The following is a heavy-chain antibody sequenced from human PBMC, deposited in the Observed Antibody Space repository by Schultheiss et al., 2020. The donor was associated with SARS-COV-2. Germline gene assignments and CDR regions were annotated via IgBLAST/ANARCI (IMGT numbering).Heavy chain of an antibody. Sequence: SQTLSLTCTVSGGSISSYYWSWIRQPPGKGLEWIGYIYYSGSTNYNPSLKSRVTISVDTSKNQFSLKLSSVTAADTAVYYCARGPIVGSGDLDYWGQGTLVTVSS. V-gene: IGHV4-59*08. CDR3: ARGPIVGSGDLDY. D-gene: IGHD1-26*01. CDR1: GGSISSYY. J-gene: IGHJ4*02. CDR2: IYYSGST.